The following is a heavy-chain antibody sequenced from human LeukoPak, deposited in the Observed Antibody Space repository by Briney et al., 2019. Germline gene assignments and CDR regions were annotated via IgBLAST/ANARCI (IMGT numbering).Heavy chain of an antibody. CDR3: AREGSRDYYYYMDV. Sequence: GGSLRLSCAASGFTFSDYYMNWIRQAPGKGLEWVSYISTGANTIYYADSVKGRFTISRDNAKNSLYLQMNSLRAEDTAVYYCAREGSRDYYYYMDVWGKGTTVTIS. V-gene: IGHV3-11*04. J-gene: IGHJ6*03. CDR1: GFTFSDYY. CDR2: ISTGANTI.